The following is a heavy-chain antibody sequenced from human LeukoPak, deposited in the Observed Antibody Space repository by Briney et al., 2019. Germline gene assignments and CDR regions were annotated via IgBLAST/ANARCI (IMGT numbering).Heavy chain of an antibody. CDR3: ARDPRVSVGAEYGWFDP. CDR1: GYTFTSYG. D-gene: IGHD1-26*01. J-gene: IGHJ5*02. Sequence: ASVKVSCKASGYTFTSYGISWVRQAPGQGLEWMGWISAYNGNTNYAQKLQGRVTMTTDTSTSTAYMELRSLRSDNTAVYYCARDPRVSVGAEYGWFDPWGQGTLVTVSS. V-gene: IGHV1-18*01. CDR2: ISAYNGNT.